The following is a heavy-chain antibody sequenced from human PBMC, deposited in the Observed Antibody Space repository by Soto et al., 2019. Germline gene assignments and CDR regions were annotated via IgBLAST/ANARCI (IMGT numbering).Heavy chain of an antibody. V-gene: IGHV1-2*02. Sequence: QVQLVQSGAELKEPGDSVRVSCEASGYTFTAYYIHWVRQAPGQGLEWMGWINPRFGDTSYAQDFQGRVSMTRDTSISTVYRELSRLTSDDTAIYYCARNMDYYYGPGSGNGHGFWGQGTTVTVFS. CDR2: INPRFGDT. CDR1: GYTFTAYY. D-gene: IGHD3-10*01. J-gene: IGHJ6*02. CDR3: ARNMDYYYGPGSGNGHGF.